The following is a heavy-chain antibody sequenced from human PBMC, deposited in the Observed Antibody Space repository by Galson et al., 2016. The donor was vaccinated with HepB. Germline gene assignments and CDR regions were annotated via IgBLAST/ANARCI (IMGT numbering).Heavy chain of an antibody. D-gene: IGHD6-13*01. J-gene: IGHJ5*02. CDR3: AKAGPSLYSSSWFWFDP. CDR2: MNPNSGNT. Sequence: SVKVSCKASGYTFTTYHINWVRQAAGHGLEWMGWMNPNSGNTGYAQKFQGRVTMTRNTSISTAYMELSSLRSDDTAVYYCAKAGPSLYSSSWFWFDPWGQGTLVAVSS. V-gene: IGHV1-8*01. CDR1: GYTFTTYH.